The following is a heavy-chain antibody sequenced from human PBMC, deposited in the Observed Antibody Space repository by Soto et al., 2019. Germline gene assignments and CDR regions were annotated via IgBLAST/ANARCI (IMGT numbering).Heavy chain of an antibody. V-gene: IGHV1-3*01. CDR3: AILLSSGWPRDYFDY. D-gene: IGHD6-19*01. CDR1: GGTFSSYA. J-gene: IGHJ4*02. Sequence: ASVKVSCKASGGTFSSYAISWVRQAPGQRLEWMGWINAGNGYTKYSQKFQGRVTITRDTSASTAYMELNSLRSEDTAVYYCAILLSSGWPRDYFDYWGQGTLVTVSS. CDR2: INAGNGYT.